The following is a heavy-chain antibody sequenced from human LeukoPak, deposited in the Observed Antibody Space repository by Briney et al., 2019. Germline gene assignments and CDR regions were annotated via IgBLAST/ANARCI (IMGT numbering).Heavy chain of an antibody. CDR1: GGSISGYY. J-gene: IGHJ3*02. V-gene: IGHV4-59*01. CDR3: ASAHYDYVWGSYRNDAFDI. CDR2: IYYSGST. Sequence: SETLSLTCTVSGGSISGYYWSWIRQPPGKGLEWIGYIYYSGSTNHNPSLKSRVTISVDTSKNQFSLKLSSVTAADTAVYYCASAHYDYVWGSYRNDAFDIWGQGTMVTVSS. D-gene: IGHD3-16*02.